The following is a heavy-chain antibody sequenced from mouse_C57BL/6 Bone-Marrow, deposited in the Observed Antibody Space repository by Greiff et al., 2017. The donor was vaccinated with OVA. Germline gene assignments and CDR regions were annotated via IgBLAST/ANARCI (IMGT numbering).Heavy chain of an antibody. Sequence: EVKVVESGGGLVKPGGSLKLSCAASGFTFSSYAMSWVRQTPEKRLEWVATISDGGSYTYYPDNVKGRITITRDNAKNNMYLQMSHLKSEDTAMYYCAREPSYYGSSYSPCWYFDVWGTGTTVTVSS. CDR3: AREPSYYGSSYSPCWYFDV. J-gene: IGHJ1*03. D-gene: IGHD1-1*01. CDR2: ISDGGSYT. V-gene: IGHV5-4*03. CDR1: GFTFSSYA.